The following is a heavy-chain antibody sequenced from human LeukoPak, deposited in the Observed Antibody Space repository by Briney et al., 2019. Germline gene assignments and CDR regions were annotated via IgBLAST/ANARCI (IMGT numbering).Heavy chain of an antibody. D-gene: IGHD6-13*01. CDR1: GFTVSSYW. Sequence: PGGSLRLSCAASGFTVSSYWMHWVRQAPGKGLVWVSRISSDGRTTTYADFVKGRFTISRDDAKNTLHLQMNSLRAEDTAVYYCARVRRAAAGTNYYYYGMDVWGQGTTVTVSS. J-gene: IGHJ6*02. CDR3: ARVRRAAAGTNYYYYGMDV. CDR2: ISSDGRTT. V-gene: IGHV3-74*03.